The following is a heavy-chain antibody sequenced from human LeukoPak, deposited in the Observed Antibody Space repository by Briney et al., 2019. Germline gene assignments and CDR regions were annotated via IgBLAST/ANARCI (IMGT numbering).Heavy chain of an antibody. Sequence: GGSLRLSCAAAGFTFSSYSMSWVRQAPGKGLEWVSTISGSGESTYYADSVKGRFTISRDNSKNTVYLQMNSLRAEDTAVYYCAKMAFGGVTGYFDYWGQGTLVTVSS. V-gene: IGHV3-23*01. CDR3: AKMAFGGVTGYFDY. D-gene: IGHD3-16*01. CDR2: ISGSGEST. CDR1: GFTFSSYS. J-gene: IGHJ4*02.